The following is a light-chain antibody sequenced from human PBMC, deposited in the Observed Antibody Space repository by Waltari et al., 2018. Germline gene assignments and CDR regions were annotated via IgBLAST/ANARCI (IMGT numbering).Light chain of an antibody. CDR1: SSDIGGYVY. J-gene: IGLJ1*01. V-gene: IGLV2-14*03. CDR3: CSYTNSGTRV. Sequence: QSPLTQPASVSASPGQSITISCTGTSSDIGGYVYASWYQQHPGRAPKLIIYEVDKRPSGISSRFSGSKSGNTASLTISGLRPEDEADYYCCSYTNSGTRVFGTGTKVTVL. CDR2: EVD.